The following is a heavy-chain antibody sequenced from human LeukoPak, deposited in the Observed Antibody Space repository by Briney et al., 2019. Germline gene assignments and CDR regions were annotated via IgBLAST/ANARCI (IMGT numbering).Heavy chain of an antibody. CDR1: GYTLTSYD. CDR2: MNPNSGRT. D-gene: IGHD4-23*01. V-gene: IGHV1-8*01. Sequence: ASVKVSCKASGYTLTSYDINWVRQATGQWLEWMGWMNPNSGRTGYAQNFQGRITITRNTSISTAYMELSSLRSEDTAVYYCTRETPSRYFDYWGQGTLVTVSS. J-gene: IGHJ4*02. CDR3: TRETPSRYFDY.